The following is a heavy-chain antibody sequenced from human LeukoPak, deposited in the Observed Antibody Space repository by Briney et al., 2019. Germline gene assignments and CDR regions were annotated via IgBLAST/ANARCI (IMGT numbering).Heavy chain of an antibody. D-gene: IGHD4/OR15-4a*01. CDR3: ARDSTPGLSAEYFQH. Sequence: ASVKVSCKASGYTFSDHGVSWVRQAPGQGLEWMAWISAYNGKTNYAQNIQGRVTMTTDTSTSTAYMELRSLRSDDTAVYYCARDSTPGLSAEYFQHWGQGTLVTVSS. CDR1: GYTFSDHG. V-gene: IGHV1-18*01. J-gene: IGHJ1*01. CDR2: ISAYNGKT.